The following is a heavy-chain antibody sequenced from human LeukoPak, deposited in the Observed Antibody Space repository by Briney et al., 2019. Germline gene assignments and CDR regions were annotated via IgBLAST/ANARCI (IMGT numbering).Heavy chain of an antibody. Sequence: RLSETLSLTCTVSGGSISSYYWSWIRQPAGKGLEWIGRIYTSGSTNYNPSLKSRVTMSVDTSKNQFSLKLSSVTAADTAVYYCARDGGYQLQEGSWFDPWGQGTLVTVSS. V-gene: IGHV4-4*07. CDR3: ARDGGYQLQEGSWFDP. CDR1: GGSISSYY. CDR2: IYTSGST. D-gene: IGHD2-2*01. J-gene: IGHJ5*02.